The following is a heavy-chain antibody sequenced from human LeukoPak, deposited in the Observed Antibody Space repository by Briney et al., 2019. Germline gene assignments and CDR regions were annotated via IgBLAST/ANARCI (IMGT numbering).Heavy chain of an antibody. CDR3: ARASGSDWGFDY. CDR1: RFTFSSYS. CDR2: VSSSSNII. D-gene: IGHD1-26*01. Sequence: GGALRLSCAASRFTFSSYSMNWVRQAPGKGLEWVSYVSSSSNIIYYADSVKGRFTISRDNAKNSLYLQMNSLRDEDTAVYYCARASGSDWGFDYWGQGTQVTVSS. V-gene: IGHV3-48*02. J-gene: IGHJ4*02.